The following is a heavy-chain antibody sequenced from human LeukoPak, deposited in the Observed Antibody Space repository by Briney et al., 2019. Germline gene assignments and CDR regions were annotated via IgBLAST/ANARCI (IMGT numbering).Heavy chain of an antibody. J-gene: IGHJ4*02. CDR1: GYTFTGYY. CDR3: ARRGGNYYDSSGYYYDY. V-gene: IGHV1-2*02. D-gene: IGHD3-22*01. Sequence: VASVKVSCKASGYTFTGYYMHWVRQAPGQGLEWMGWINPNSGGTNYAQKFQGRVTMTRDTSISTAYMELSRLRSDDTAVYYCARRGGNYYDSSGYYYDYWGQGTLVTVSS. CDR2: INPNSGGT.